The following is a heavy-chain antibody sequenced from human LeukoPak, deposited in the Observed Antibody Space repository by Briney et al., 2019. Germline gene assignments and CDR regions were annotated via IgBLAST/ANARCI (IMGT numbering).Heavy chain of an antibody. CDR2: IYHSGST. CDR3: ATSDTVSTYNWFDP. J-gene: IGHJ5*02. D-gene: IGHD5/OR15-5a*01. Sequence: SQTLSLTCAVSGGSISSGGYSWSWIRQPPGKGLEWIGYIYHSGSTYYNPSLKSRVTISVDRSKNQFSLKLSSVTAADTAVYYCATSDTVSTYNWFDPWGLGTLVTVS. V-gene: IGHV4-30-2*01. CDR1: GGSISSGGYS.